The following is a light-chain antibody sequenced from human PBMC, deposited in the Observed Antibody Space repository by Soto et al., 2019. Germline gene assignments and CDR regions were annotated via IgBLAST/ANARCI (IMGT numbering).Light chain of an antibody. V-gene: IGLV3-1*01. CDR2: RDT. Sequence: SSELTQPPSVSVSPGQEALITCSGDKLGHKYTYWYQQRPGQSPVLVIYRDTKRPSGIPERFSGSNSGNTATLTISGTQALDEADYYCQAWDVSTGVVFGGGSQLTVL. J-gene: IGLJ2*01. CDR3: QAWDVSTGVV. CDR1: KLGHKY.